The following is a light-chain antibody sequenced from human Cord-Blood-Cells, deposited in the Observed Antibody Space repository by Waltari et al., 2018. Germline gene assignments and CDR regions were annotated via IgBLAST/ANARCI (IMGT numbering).Light chain of an antibody. CDR3: QQYYSTLT. Sequence: DIVITQYQDSLAVSLGERATINCKSSKSVLYSSNNKNYLAWYQQKPGQPPKLLIYWASTRESGVPDRFSGSGSGTDFTLTISSLQAEDVAVYYCQQYYSTLTFGGGTKVEIK. CDR2: WAS. CDR1: KSVLYSSNNKNY. J-gene: IGKJ4*01. V-gene: IGKV4-1*01.